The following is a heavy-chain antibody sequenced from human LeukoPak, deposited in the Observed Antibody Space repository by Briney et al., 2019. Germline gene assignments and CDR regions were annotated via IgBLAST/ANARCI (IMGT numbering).Heavy chain of an antibody. CDR3: ARFEAEYSSSSGAFDI. CDR1: GFTFSSYE. J-gene: IGHJ3*02. CDR2: ISSSGSTI. D-gene: IGHD6-6*01. Sequence: GGSPRLSCAASGFTFSSYEMNWVRQAPGKGLEWVSYISSSGSTIYYADSVKGRFTISRDNAKNSLYLQMNSLRAEDTAVYYCARFEAEYSSSSGAFDIWGQGTMVTVSS. V-gene: IGHV3-48*03.